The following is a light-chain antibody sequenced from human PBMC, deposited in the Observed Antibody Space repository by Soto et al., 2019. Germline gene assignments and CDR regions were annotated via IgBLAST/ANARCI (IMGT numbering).Light chain of an antibody. J-gene: IGKJ1*01. V-gene: IGKV3-20*01. CDR1: QSVDTTF. CDR3: QQYMSPVT. Sequence: EIVLTQSPGSLSLSPGQRATLSCRASQSVDTTFFAWYQKKPGQAPRLLIYGASKRATGIPDRFSGSGSGTDFTLIIGRLEPEDFAVYYCQQYMSPVTFGQGTKVEIK. CDR2: GAS.